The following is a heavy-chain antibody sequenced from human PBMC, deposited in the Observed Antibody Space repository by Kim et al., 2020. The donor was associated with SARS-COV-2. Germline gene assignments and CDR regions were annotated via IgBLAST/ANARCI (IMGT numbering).Heavy chain of an antibody. CDR2: IYNSGTA. V-gene: IGHV4-34*01. Sequence: SETLSLTCAVYGESFGNRYAWTWMRQPPGKGLEWIGEIYNSGTAAYSPSLRSRVTISVDTSKNQFSLRLTSLTAADPAVYSCVRGGLWRFYYWGQGALVIVSS. D-gene: IGHD3-16*01. J-gene: IGHJ4*02. CDR1: GESFGNRYA. CDR3: VRGGLWRFYY.